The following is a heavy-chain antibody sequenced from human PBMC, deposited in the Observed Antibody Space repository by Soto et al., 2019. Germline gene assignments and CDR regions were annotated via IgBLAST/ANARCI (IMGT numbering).Heavy chain of an antibody. CDR2: ISPYTGNT. Sequence: QVQLVQSGDEVKKPGASVKVSCKASGYIFVNYGIAWVRQAPGQGLEWMGWISPYTGNTHSATKVQGRLTMTTDTSTSTAYVDLGSLTSDDTAVYYCVMVDNYGTPNPPDVRGQGTTGTVSS. CDR1: GYIFVNYG. V-gene: IGHV1-18*01. D-gene: IGHD5-12*01. CDR3: VMVDNYGTPNPPDV. J-gene: IGHJ6*02.